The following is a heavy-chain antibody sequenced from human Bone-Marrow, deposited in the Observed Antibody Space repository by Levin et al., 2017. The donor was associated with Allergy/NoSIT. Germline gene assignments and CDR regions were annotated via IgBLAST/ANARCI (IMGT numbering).Heavy chain of an antibody. J-gene: IGHJ4*02. V-gene: IGHV4-59*03. D-gene: IGHD1-26*01. CDR1: GASMSSWY. CDR3: AGDSDFWQRADH. CDR2: AHNSGIT. Sequence: SETLSLTCSVSGASMSSWYWTWIRQPPGKGLEWIGYAHNSGITNYNPSLKSRVTISIDTSKNQFSLNLASVTAADAAVYYCAGDSDFWQRADHWGQGTLVTVSS.